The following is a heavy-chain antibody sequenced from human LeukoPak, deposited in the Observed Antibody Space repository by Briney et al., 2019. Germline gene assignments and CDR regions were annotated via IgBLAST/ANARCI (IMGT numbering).Heavy chain of an antibody. V-gene: IGHV1-2*02. CDR2: ISPNSGGT. D-gene: IGHD6-13*01. CDR3: ARGVAAVGGRWFDP. Sequence: ASVKVSCKASGYTFTDYYIPWVRQAPGQGLEWMGWISPNSGGTNYAQKFQGRVTMTRDTSISTAYMELSRLTSDDTAVYYCARGVAAVGGRWFDPWGQGTLVTVSS. J-gene: IGHJ5*02. CDR1: GYTFTDYY.